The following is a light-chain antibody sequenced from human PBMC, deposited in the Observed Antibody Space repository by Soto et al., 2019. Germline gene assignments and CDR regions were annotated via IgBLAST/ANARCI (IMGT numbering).Light chain of an antibody. J-gene: IGLJ3*02. V-gene: IGLV4-69*01. CDR2: LNSDGSH. Sequence: QSVLPQPPSASASLGASVKLTCTLSSGHNSYAIAWHQQQPEKGPRYLMKLNSDGSHSKGDGIPDRFSGSSSGAERYLTISSLQSEDEADYYCQTWSTDIRVFGGGTQLTVL. CDR1: SGHNSYA. CDR3: QTWSTDIRV.